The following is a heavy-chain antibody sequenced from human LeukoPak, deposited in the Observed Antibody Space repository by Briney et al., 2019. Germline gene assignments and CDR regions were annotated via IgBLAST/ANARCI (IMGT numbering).Heavy chain of an antibody. CDR1: GFTFSNAW. D-gene: IGHD6-19*01. CDR3: ASTYSSGWSKPFDY. V-gene: IGHV3-30*01. Sequence: GGSLRLSCAASGFTFSNAWMSWVRQAPGKGLEWVAVISYDGSNKYYADSVKGRFTISRDNSKNTLDVQMNSLRAEDTAVYYCASTYSSGWSKPFDYWGQGTLVTVSS. J-gene: IGHJ4*02. CDR2: ISYDGSNK.